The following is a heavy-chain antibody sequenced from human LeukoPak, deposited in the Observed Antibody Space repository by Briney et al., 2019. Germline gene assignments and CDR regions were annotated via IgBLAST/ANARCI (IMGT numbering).Heavy chain of an antibody. Sequence: GGSLRLSCAASGFTFSSYAMSWVRQAPGKGLEWVSAISGSGGSTYYADSVKGRFTISRDNSKNTLYLQMNGLRAEDTAVYYCAIRFHPIRDPFDYWGQGTLVTVSS. J-gene: IGHJ4*02. CDR3: AIRFHPIRDPFDY. CDR2: ISGSGGST. D-gene: IGHD3-10*01. V-gene: IGHV3-23*01. CDR1: GFTFSSYA.